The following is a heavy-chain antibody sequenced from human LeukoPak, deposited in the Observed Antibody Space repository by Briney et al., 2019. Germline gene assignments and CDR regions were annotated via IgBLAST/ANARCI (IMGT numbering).Heavy chain of an antibody. Sequence: ASVKVSCKASGGTFSSYAISWVRQAPGQGLEWMGRIIPILGIANYAQKLQGRVTITADKSTSTAYMELSSLRSEDTAVYYCARIDSSGYQGYGFDYWGQGTQVTVSS. CDR1: GGTFSSYA. V-gene: IGHV1-69*04. CDR3: ARIDSSGYQGYGFDY. D-gene: IGHD3-22*01. J-gene: IGHJ4*02. CDR2: IIPILGIA.